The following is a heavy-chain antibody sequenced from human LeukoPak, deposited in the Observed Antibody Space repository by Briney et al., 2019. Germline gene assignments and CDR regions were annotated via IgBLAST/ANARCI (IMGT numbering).Heavy chain of an antibody. Sequence: SETLSLTCTASGGSVYTSDYYWGWVRQPPGKGPEWIGDIFYTGKTNYNPSLKSRVSISIDTSKNQFSLKLTSVTAADTAVCHCARVFDSWGQGTLVTVSS. J-gene: IGHJ4*02. CDR1: GGSVYTSDYY. CDR2: IFYTGKT. V-gene: IGHV4-39*07. CDR3: ARVFDS.